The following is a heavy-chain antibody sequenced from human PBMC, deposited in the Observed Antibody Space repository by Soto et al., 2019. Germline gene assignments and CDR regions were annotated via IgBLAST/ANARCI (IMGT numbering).Heavy chain of an antibody. D-gene: IGHD5-12*01. CDR1: GGSVTSDSYY. Sequence: LSLTCSVSGGSVTSDSYYWNWIRQPPGKGLEWIGYINDSGRTNYNTSLRTRVNILVDKSKNQFSLRLNSVTATDTAVYYCARARGYRGYDLIWDQGTLVT. V-gene: IGHV4-61*01. CDR2: INDSGRT. J-gene: IGHJ4*02. CDR3: ARARGYRGYDLI.